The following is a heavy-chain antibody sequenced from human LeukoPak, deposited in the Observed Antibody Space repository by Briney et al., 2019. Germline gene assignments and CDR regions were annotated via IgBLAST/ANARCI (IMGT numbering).Heavy chain of an antibody. Sequence: PSETLSLTCAVYGGSFSGYYWSWVRQPPGKGLEWIGEINHSGSTNYNPSLKSRVTISVDTSKNQLSLKLSSVTAADTAVYYCARYGRYYYGMDVWGQGTTVTVSS. CDR2: INHSGST. CDR1: GGSFSGYY. V-gene: IGHV4-34*01. J-gene: IGHJ6*02. CDR3: ARYGRYYYGMDV. D-gene: IGHD3-10*01.